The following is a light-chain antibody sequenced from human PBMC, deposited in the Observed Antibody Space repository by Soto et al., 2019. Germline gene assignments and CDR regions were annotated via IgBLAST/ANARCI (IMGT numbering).Light chain of an antibody. Sequence: DIQMTQSPSTLSASVGDRVTITCRASQSISTWLAWYQQKPGKAPKVLIYKASSLESGVPSRFSGSGSGTEFTLTISSLQPDDFATYYCQQYNSYSRTFGQVTKVEIK. CDR1: QSISTW. CDR2: KAS. J-gene: IGKJ1*01. CDR3: QQYNSYSRT. V-gene: IGKV1-5*03.